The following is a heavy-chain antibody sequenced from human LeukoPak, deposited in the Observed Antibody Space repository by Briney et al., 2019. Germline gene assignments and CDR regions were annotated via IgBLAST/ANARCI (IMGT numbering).Heavy chain of an antibody. CDR3: ATEKYRPNYYYYYGMDV. V-gene: IGHV1-2*02. J-gene: IGHJ6*02. Sequence: ASVKVSCKASGYTFTCYYMHWVRQAPGQGREWMGWINPNSGGTNYAQKFQGRVTMTRDTSISTAYMELSRLRSDDTAVYYCATEKYRPNYYYYYGMDVWGQGTTVTVSS. CDR1: GYTFTCYY. D-gene: IGHD5-18*01. CDR2: INPNSGGT.